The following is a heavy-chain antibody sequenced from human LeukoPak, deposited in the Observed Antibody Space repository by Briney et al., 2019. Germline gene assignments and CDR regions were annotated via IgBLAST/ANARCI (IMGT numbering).Heavy chain of an antibody. Sequence: GGSLRLSCAASGFSFSSYGMHWVRQAPGKGLGWVAFIRYDGSNKYYADSVEGRFTISRDNSKNTLYLQMNSLRAEDTAVYYCANTVVPAANTDYWGQGTLVTVSS. CDR2: IRYDGSNK. CDR3: ANTVVPAANTDY. V-gene: IGHV3-30*02. D-gene: IGHD2-2*01. J-gene: IGHJ4*02. CDR1: GFSFSSYG.